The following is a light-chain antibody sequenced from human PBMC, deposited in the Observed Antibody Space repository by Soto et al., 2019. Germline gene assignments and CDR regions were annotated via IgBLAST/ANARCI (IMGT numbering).Light chain of an antibody. CDR2: GAS. Sequence: EIVLTQSPGSLSLSPGERATLSCRASQSVSNNYIGWYQQKPGQAPRLLIYGASSRATGIPDRFTGSGSGTDFTLTISRLEPEDFAVYYCQQYGSSAGFLTFGPGTKVEIK. V-gene: IGKV3-20*01. CDR1: QSVSNNY. CDR3: QQYGSSAGFLT. J-gene: IGKJ3*01.